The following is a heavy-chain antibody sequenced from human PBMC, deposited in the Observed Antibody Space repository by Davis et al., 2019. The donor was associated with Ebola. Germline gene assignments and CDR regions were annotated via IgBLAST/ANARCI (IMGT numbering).Heavy chain of an antibody. V-gene: IGHV4-39*01. CDR2: FSYGDNTH. J-gene: IGHJ3*02. Sequence: MPSETLSLTCTVSGASISSRSYYWGWIRQPPGKGLEWVGSFSYGDNTHYYNPSLRSRVTISVDTSRNQFSLKLISATAADTAVYYCARPWYSGTYYDAYDIWGQGTMVAVSS. D-gene: IGHD1-26*01. CDR1: GASISSRSYY. CDR3: ARPWYSGTYYDAYDI.